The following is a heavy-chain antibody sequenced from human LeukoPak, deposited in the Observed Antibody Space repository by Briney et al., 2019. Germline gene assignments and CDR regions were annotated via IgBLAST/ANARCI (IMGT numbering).Heavy chain of an antibody. CDR3: AKDLRELSLYYYFDY. V-gene: IGHV3-23*01. Sequence: GGSLRLSCVASGFTFTSFAMSWVRQPPGKGLEWVSAISGSGGTTYYADSVKGRFTISRDTSKSTLHLQMDSLRAEDTAVYYCAKDLRELSLYYYFDYWGQGTQVTVSS. CDR1: GFTFTSFA. J-gene: IGHJ4*02. D-gene: IGHD3-16*02. CDR2: ISGSGGTT.